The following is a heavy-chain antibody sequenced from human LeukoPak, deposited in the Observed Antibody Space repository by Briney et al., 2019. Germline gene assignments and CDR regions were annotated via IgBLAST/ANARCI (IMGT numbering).Heavy chain of an antibody. V-gene: IGHV3-21*01. J-gene: IGHJ4*02. CDR3: VREGFSATFDN. CDR2: ISSSSTYI. D-gene: IGHD3-10*01. Sequence: GGSLRLSCAVSGFIFSSYNMNWVRQAPGKGLEWVSSISSSSTYIYYVDSVKGRFTISRDHAKNSLYLQMNSLRAEDTAFYYCVREGFSATFDNWGQGTPVTVSS. CDR1: GFIFSSYN.